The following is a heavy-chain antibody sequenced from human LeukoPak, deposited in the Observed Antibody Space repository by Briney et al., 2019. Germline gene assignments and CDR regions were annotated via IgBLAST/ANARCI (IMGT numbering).Heavy chain of an antibody. D-gene: IGHD2-2*01. CDR1: GGSISSGGYY. Sequence: PSQTLSLTCTVSGGSISSGGYYWSWIRQHPGKGLEWIGYIYYSGSTYYNPSLKSRVTISVDKSKNQFSLKLSSVTAADTAVYYCARGDERYCSSTSCPWGVDYWGQGTLVTVSS. CDR3: ARGDERYCSSTSCPWGVDY. CDR2: IYYSGST. J-gene: IGHJ4*02. V-gene: IGHV4-31*03.